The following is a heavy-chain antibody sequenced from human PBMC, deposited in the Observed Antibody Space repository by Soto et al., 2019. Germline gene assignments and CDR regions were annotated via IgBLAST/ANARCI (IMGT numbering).Heavy chain of an antibody. J-gene: IGHJ3*02. CDR1: GFSFSLFW. CDR2: INEDGSEK. V-gene: IGHV3-7*03. CDR3: ARDLFEAARRGEYAFDI. Sequence: EVQLAESGGGLVQPGGSLRLSCAASGFSFSLFWMSWVRQTPGKGLEWVANINEDGSEKFFADSVKGRFTISRDNAKNSLSLQMNSLRAEDTAVYYCARDLFEAARRGEYAFDIWGQGTMVTVSS. D-gene: IGHD3-16*01.